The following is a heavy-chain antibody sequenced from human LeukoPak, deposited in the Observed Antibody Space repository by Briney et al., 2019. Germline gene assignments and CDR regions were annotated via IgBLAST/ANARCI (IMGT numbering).Heavy chain of an antibody. CDR3: AKEPSAYSSGWYFEH. J-gene: IGHJ1*01. V-gene: IGHV3-30*18. Sequence: PGGSLRLSCAASGFTFSNYGMRWVRQPPGKGLEWVAVVSYDGGTTYYAHSVQGQFTISRDKSKSTLDLQMFSLKVEDTAVYYCAKEPSAYSSGWYFEHWGQGTLVTVSS. D-gene: IGHD6-25*01. CDR2: VSYDGGTT. CDR1: GFTFSNYG.